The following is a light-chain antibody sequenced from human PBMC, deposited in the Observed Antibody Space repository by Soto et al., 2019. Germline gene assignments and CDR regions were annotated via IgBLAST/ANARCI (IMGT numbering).Light chain of an antibody. CDR2: GAS. CDR3: QQYNKWPPWT. CDR1: QSVASN. Sequence: DILMTQSQATLSASPGARAPLSGRASQSVASNFAWYQQKPGQAPRLLIYGASTRATGIPARFSGSGSGTEFTLTISSLQSEDFAVYYCQQYNKWPPWTFGQGTKVDIK. V-gene: IGKV3-15*01. J-gene: IGKJ1*01.